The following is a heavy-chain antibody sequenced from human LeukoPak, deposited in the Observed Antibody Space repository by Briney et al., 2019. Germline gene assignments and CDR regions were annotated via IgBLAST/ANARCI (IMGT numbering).Heavy chain of an antibody. CDR3: AKDGGTHFDH. CDR1: GFTFRTSG. CDR2: ISSSGTTI. J-gene: IGHJ4*02. Sequence: GGSLRLSCAASGFTFRTSGMNWVRQAPGKGLKWVSYISSSGTTISYAQSVKGRFTITRDNAQNSLTLHMNTLRADDTAVYYCAKDGGTHFDHWGQGTLVTVSS. D-gene: IGHD1-26*01. V-gene: IGHV3-48*01.